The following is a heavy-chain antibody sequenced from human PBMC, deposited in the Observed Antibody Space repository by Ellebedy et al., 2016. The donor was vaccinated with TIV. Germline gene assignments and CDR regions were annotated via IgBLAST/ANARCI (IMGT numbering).Heavy chain of an antibody. V-gene: IGHV3-15*01. CDR3: TTVYRYKYDSV. D-gene: IGHD3-16*01. CDR1: GFTFSNAW. CDR2: IKSKTDGWAA. Sequence: GESLKISCAASGFTFSNAWMNWVRQAPGKGLEWVGRIKSKTDGWAADYAAPVKGRFTISRDDSKNTLYLQMNSLKTEDTAVYFCTTVYRYKYDSVWGQGTLVTVSS. J-gene: IGHJ4*02.